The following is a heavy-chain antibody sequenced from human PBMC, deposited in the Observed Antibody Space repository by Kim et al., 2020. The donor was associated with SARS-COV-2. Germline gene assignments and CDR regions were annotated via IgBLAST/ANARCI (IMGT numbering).Heavy chain of an antibody. CDR2: IYYSGST. J-gene: IGHJ6*02. V-gene: IGHV4-39*07. D-gene: IGHD5-18*01. CDR1: GGSISSSSYY. Sequence: SETLSLTCTVSGGSISSSSYYWGWIRQPPGKGLEWIGSIYYSGSTYYNPSLKSRVTISVDTSKNQFSLKLSSVTAADTAVYYCARDFDTATRDYYYGMDVCGQGTTVTVSS. CDR3: ARDFDTATRDYYYGMDV.